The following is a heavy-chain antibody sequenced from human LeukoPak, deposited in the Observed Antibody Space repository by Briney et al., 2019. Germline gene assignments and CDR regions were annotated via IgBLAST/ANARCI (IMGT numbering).Heavy chain of an antibody. J-gene: IGHJ4*02. CDR1: GFTFSSYA. CDR3: AKAMGRFLEWLLDY. D-gene: IGHD3-3*01. CDR2: ISGSGGST. Sequence: GGSLRLSCAASGFTFSSYAMSWVRQAPGKGLEWVSAISGSGGSTYYADSVKGRFTISRDNSKNTLYLQMNSLRAEDTAVYYCAKAMGRFLEWLLDYWGQGTLVTVSS. V-gene: IGHV3-23*01.